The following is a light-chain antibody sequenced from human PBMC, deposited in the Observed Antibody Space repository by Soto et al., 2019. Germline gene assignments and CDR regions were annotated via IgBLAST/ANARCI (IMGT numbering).Light chain of an antibody. Sequence: EIVMTQSPATLSVSPGERATLSCRASQSIGSNLAWYQQKPGQAPRLLIYAASSRATGIPDRFSGSGSGTDFTLTISRLEPEDFAVYYCQVYGPSPPITFGQGTRLEIK. V-gene: IGKV3-20*01. CDR2: AAS. CDR3: QVYGPSPPIT. J-gene: IGKJ5*01. CDR1: QSIGSN.